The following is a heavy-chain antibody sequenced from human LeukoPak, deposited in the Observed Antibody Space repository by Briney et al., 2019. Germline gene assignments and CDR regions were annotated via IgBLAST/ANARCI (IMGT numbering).Heavy chain of an antibody. CDR3: VRSGKAWERFDY. CDR1: GGSISSSSYY. CDR2: IYYSGST. J-gene: IGHJ4*02. D-gene: IGHD1-26*01. V-gene: IGHV4-39*01. Sequence: SETLSLTCTVSGGSISSSSYYWGWIRQPPGKGLEWIGSIYYSGSTYYNPSLKSRVTISVDTSKDQFSLKLTSVTAADTAVYYCVRSGKAWERFDYWGQGALVTVSS.